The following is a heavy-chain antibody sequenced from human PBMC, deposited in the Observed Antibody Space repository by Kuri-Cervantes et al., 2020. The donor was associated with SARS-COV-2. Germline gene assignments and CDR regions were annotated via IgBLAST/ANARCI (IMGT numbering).Heavy chain of an antibody. V-gene: IGHV5-51*01. CDR3: ARREYFDWVFDY. CDR1: GYSFTSYW. D-gene: IGHD3-9*01. J-gene: IGHJ4*02. Sequence: KVSCKGSGYSFTSYWIGWVRQMPGKGQEWMGIIYPGDSDTRYSPSFQGQVTISADKSISTAYPQWSSLKASDTAMYYCARREYFDWVFDYWGQGTLVTVSS. CDR2: IYPGDSDT.